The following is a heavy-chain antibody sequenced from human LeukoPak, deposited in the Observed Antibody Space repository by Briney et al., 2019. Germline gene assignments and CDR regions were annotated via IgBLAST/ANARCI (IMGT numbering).Heavy chain of an antibody. V-gene: IGHV3-49*03. J-gene: IGHJ5*02. CDR2: IRSKAYGVTT. Sequence: GRSLRLSCTASGITFGDYAMSWFRQAPGKGREGVGFIRSKAYGVTTEYAASVKGRFTISRDDSKSIAYLQMNSLKTEDTAVYYCTRDSGIVPAAILNWFDPWGQGTLVTVSS. CDR1: GITFGDYA. CDR3: TRDSGIVPAAILNWFDP. D-gene: IGHD2-2*02.